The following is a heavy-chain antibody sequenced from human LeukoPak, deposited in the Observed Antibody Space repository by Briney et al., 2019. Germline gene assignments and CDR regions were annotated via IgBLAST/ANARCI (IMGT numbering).Heavy chain of an antibody. V-gene: IGHV3-30-3*02. Sequence: GGSLRLSCAASGFTFSSYAMHWVRQAPGKGLERVAVISYDGSNKYYADSVKGRFTISRDNSKNTLYLQMNSLRAEDTAVYYCVKSRYDITGSYSGSSYYFDYWGQGTLVTVSS. CDR3: VKSRYDITGSYSGSSYYFDY. D-gene: IGHD1-26*01. CDR2: ISYDGSNK. CDR1: GFTFSSYA. J-gene: IGHJ4*02.